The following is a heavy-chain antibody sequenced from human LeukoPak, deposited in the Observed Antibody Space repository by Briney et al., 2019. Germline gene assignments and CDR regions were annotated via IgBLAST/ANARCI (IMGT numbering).Heavy chain of an antibody. D-gene: IGHD3-10*01. CDR1: GYTFTSYD. CDR2: MNPNSGNT. J-gene: IGHJ6*03. Sequence: ASVKVSCKASGYTFTSYDINWVRQATGQGLERMGWMNPNSGNTGYAQKFQGRVTMTRNTSISTAYMELSSLRSEDTAVYYCAARGGSGSYGYYYYMDVWGKGTTVTVSS. CDR3: AARGGSGSYGYYYYMDV. V-gene: IGHV1-8*01.